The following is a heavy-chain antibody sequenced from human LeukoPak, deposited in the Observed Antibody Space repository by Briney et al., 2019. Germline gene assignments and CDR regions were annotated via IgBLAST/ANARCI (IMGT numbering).Heavy chain of an antibody. Sequence: ASVKVSCKASGYTFTSYDIYWVRQATGQGLEWMGWMNPNSGNTVYAQKFQGRVTITSNTSINTAYMELSSLRSEDTAMYYCARAYYFASSGYYFPPDYWGQGTLVTVSS. CDR3: ARAYYFASSGYYFPPDY. V-gene: IGHV1-8*03. D-gene: IGHD3-22*01. CDR2: MNPNSGNT. CDR1: GYTFTSYD. J-gene: IGHJ4*02.